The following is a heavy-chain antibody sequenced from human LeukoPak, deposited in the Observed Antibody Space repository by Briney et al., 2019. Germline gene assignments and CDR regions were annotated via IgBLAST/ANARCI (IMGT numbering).Heavy chain of an antibody. D-gene: IGHD3-10*01. CDR3: ARQANGRRWLGESDAFDI. Sequence: GESLKISCKGSGYSFTSYWIGWVRQIPGKGLEWMGIIDPGDSDTRYSPSFQGQVTISADKSISTAYLQWSSLKASDTAMYYCARQANGRRWLGESDAFDIWGQGTMVTVSS. CDR1: GYSFTSYW. J-gene: IGHJ3*02. CDR2: IDPGDSDT. V-gene: IGHV5-51*01.